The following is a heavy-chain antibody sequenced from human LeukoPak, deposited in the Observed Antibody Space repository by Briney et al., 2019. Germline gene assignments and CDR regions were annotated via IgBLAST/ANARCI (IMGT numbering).Heavy chain of an antibody. D-gene: IGHD2-21*01. CDR2: IKSKSDGATS. CDR1: GFSFSYAW. Sequence: GGSLRLSCTTSGFSFSYAWMNWVRQAPGKGLEWVGRIKSKSDGATSDYAAPVKGRFTVSRDDSKNTLYLQMDSLKTEDTAVYYCGAVLYCGSYRFDSWGQGVLVTVSS. V-gene: IGHV3-15*01. J-gene: IGHJ4*02. CDR3: GAVLYCGSYRFDS.